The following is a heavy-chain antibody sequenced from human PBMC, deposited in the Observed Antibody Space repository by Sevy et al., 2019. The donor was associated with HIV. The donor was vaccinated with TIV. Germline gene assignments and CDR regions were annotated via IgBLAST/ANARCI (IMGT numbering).Heavy chain of an antibody. CDR2: INSISTYI. D-gene: IGHD3-22*01. CDR3: ARGPDYYDSSGYYYQ. J-gene: IGHJ4*02. Sequence: GGSLRLSCAASGFTFSSYSMHWVRQAPGKGLEWVSSINSISTYIYYADSLKGRFTISRDNAKNSLYLQMNSLRAEDTAVYYCARGPDYYDSSGYYYQWGQGTLVTVSS. CDR1: GFTFSSYS. V-gene: IGHV3-21*01.